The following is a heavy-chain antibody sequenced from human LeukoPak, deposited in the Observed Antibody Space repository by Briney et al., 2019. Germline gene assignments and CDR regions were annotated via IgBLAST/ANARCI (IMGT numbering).Heavy chain of an antibody. J-gene: IGHJ4*02. CDR3: ARDITYGSGSFDY. D-gene: IGHD3-10*01. CDR1: EFTFSSYT. CDR2: INGRSSYR. Sequence: GGSLRLSCAASEFTFSSYTMNWVRQAPGKGLEWVSSINGRSSYRYYADSVKGRFTISGDNAKNSLNLQMNSLRPEDTAVYYCARDITYGSGSFDYWGQGTLVTVSS. V-gene: IGHV3-21*01.